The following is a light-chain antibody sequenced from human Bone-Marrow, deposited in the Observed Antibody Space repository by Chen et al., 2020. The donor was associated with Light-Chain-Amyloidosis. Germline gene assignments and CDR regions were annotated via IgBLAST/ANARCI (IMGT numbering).Light chain of an antibody. CDR3: SSYTITNTLV. V-gene: IGLV2-14*01. CDR2: EVT. Sequence: QSALTQPASVSGSPGQSTTISCTGTSSDVGGDNHVSCYQQHPDKAPKLMIYEVTNRPSWVPERFSGSTSDNTASLTISGLQPEDEADYFCSSYTITNTLVFGSGTRVTVL. J-gene: IGLJ1*01. CDR1: SSDVGGDNH.